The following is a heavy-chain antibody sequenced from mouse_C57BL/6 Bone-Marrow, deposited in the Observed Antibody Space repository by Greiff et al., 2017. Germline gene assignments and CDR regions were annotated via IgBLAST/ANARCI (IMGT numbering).Heavy chain of an antibody. D-gene: IGHD6-5*01. CDR3: ARLAYYAMDY. V-gene: IGHV1-4*01. CDR1: GYTFTSYT. J-gene: IGHJ4*01. CDR2: INPSSGYT. Sequence: QVQLQQSGAELARPGASVKMSCKASGYTFTSYTMHWVKQRPGQGLEWIGYINPSSGYTKYNQKFKDKATLTADKSSSTAYRQLSSLTSEVSAVYYCARLAYYAMDYWGQGTSVTVSS.